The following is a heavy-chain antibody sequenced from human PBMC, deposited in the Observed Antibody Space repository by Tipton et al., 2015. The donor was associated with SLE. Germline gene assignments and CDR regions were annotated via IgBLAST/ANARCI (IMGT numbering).Heavy chain of an antibody. J-gene: IGHJ4*02. V-gene: IGHV3-9*01. CDR1: GFTFDDYA. CDR2: ISWNSGSI. CDR3: AKDMGWGIAAAGTTLDY. D-gene: IGHD6-13*01. Sequence: SLRLSCAASGFTFDDYAMPWVRQAPGKGLEWVSGISWNSGSIGYADSVKGRFTISRDNAKSSLYLQMNSLRAEDTALYYCAKDMGWGIAAAGTTLDYWGQGTLVTVSS.